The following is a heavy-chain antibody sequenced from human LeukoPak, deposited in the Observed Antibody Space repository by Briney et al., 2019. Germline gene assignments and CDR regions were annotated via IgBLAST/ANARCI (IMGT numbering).Heavy chain of an antibody. J-gene: IGHJ5*02. D-gene: IGHD6-13*01. CDR3: ARSSAAEGPTHNGFGP. V-gene: IGHV4-39*01. Sequence: KPSETLSLTCSVSGGSISTSSNYWGWIRQPPGKGLEWIGSIYYSGDTDYTPSPRSRVIISVDTSKNQFSLKLTYVTAADTAVYYCARSSAAEGPTHNGFGPWGQGTLVTVSS. CDR1: GGSISTSSNY. CDR2: IYYSGDT.